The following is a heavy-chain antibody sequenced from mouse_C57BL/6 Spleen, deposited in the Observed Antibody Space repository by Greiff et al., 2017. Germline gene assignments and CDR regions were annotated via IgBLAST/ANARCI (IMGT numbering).Heavy chain of an antibody. Sequence: QVQLKQPGAELVKPGASVKLSCKASSYTFTSYWMHWVKQRPGQGLEWIGMIHPNSGSTNYNEKFKSKATLTVDKSSSTAYMQLSSLTSEDSAVYYCAREANWAWFAYWGQGTLVTVSA. V-gene: IGHV1-64*01. CDR3: AREANWAWFAY. D-gene: IGHD4-1*01. CDR2: IHPNSGST. J-gene: IGHJ3*01. CDR1: SYTFTSYW.